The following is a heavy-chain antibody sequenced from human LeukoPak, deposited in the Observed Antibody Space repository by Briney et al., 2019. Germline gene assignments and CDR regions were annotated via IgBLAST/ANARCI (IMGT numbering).Heavy chain of an antibody. CDR1: GFTFSSYS. V-gene: IGHV3-21*04. CDR2: ISSSSSYI. J-gene: IGHJ4*02. CDR3: AKDDAWLQYGD. Sequence: GGSLRLSCAASGFTFSSYSMNWVRQAPGKGLEWVSSISSSSSYIYYADSVKGRFTISRDNSKGTVYLQMNSLRPEDTAVYYCAKDDAWLQYGDWGRGTLVTVSS. D-gene: IGHD5-24*01.